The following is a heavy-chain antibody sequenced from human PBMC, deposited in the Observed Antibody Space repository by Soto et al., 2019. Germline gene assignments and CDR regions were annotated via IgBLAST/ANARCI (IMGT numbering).Heavy chain of an antibody. D-gene: IGHD2-21*01. V-gene: IGHV3-23*01. CDR1: GFTFSGYT. J-gene: IGHJ4*02. Sequence: PGGSLRLSCAASGFTFSGYTMNWVRQAPGKGLEWVAVIGNSGDGTHYADSVKGRFTISRDNSKNTLYLQMERLRAEDTAVYYCVKDVWDYWGQGVLVTVSS. CDR2: IGNSGDGT. CDR3: VKDVWDY.